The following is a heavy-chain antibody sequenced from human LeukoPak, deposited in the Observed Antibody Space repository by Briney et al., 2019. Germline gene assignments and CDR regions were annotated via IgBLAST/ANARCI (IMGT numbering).Heavy chain of an antibody. CDR2: IIPILGIA. J-gene: IGHJ5*02. CDR3: ARSYYGSGNWFDP. D-gene: IGHD3-10*01. CDR1: GGTFSSYA. Sequence: SVKVSCKASGGTFSSYAISWVRQAPGQGLEWMGRIIPILGIANYAQKFQGRVTITADKSTSTAYMGLSSLRSEDTAVYYCARSYYGSGNWFDPWGQGTLVTVSS. V-gene: IGHV1-69*04.